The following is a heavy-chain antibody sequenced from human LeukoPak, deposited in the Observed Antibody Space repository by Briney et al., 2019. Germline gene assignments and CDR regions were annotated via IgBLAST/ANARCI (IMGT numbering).Heavy chain of an antibody. J-gene: IGHJ4*02. V-gene: IGHV3-7*01. CDR2: IKQDGSEK. Sequence: PGGSLRLSCAASGFTFSDYYMSWVRQAPGKGLEWVANIKQDGSEKYYVDSVKGRFTISRDNAKNSLYLQMNSLRAEDTAVYYCARSSDDFWSGYPTYFDYWGQGTLVTVSS. CDR3: ARSSDDFWSGYPTYFDY. D-gene: IGHD3-3*01. CDR1: GFTFSDYY.